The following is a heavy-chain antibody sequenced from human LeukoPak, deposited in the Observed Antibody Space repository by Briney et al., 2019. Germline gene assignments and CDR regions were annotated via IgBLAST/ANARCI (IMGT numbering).Heavy chain of an antibody. CDR3: ARDRASSDYYYEY. Sequence: GASVKVSCKASGYTFTSYGISWVRQAPGQGLEWMGWISIYNGNTKFAQKFQGRITMTTDTSTSTAYLELRNLRSDDTAVYCCARDRASSDYYYEYWGQGTLVTVSS. V-gene: IGHV1-18*01. D-gene: IGHD3-22*01. CDR2: ISIYNGNT. CDR1: GYTFTSYG. J-gene: IGHJ4*02.